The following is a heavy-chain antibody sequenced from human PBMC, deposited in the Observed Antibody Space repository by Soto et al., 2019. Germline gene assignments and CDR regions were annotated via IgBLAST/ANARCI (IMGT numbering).Heavy chain of an antibody. Sequence: QVQLLQSGAEVKKPGASVNISCKASGYSFRTYFIHWVRQAPGQGLEWMGVINPSGGRTKYAQRFQGRVVMTSDTSTGTVYMELSSLRSDDTAVYYCARDPNRAAAGTGWFDPWGQGSPVTVSS. J-gene: IGHJ5*02. CDR3: ARDPNRAAAGTGWFDP. CDR2: INPSGGRT. V-gene: IGHV1-46*01. D-gene: IGHD6-13*01. CDR1: GYSFRTYF.